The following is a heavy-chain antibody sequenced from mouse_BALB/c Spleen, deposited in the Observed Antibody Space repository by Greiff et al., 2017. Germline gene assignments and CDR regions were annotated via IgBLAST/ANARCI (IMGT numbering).Heavy chain of an antibody. D-gene: IGHD5-1*01. CDR1: GFAFSSYD. Sequence: EVKLVESGGGLVKPGGSLKLSCAASGFAFSSYDMSWVRQTPEKRLEWVAYISSGGGSTYYPDTVKGRFTISRDNAKNTLYLQMSSLKSEDTAMYYCARQEYAFAYWGQGTLVTVSA. CDR3: ARQEYAFAY. CDR2: ISSGGGST. J-gene: IGHJ3*01. V-gene: IGHV5-12-1*01.